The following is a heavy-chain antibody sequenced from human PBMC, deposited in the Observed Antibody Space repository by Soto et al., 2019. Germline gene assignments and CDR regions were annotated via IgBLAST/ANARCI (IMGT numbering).Heavy chain of an antibody. CDR3: ARDRTMFGVAAPFDY. D-gene: IGHD3-3*01. Sequence: QVQLVESGGGVVQPGRSLRLSCAASGFTFSSYAMHWVRQVPGKGLEWLAVISYDGSNKYHADSVRGRFTISRDKSKNTLYLEMNSLRGEDTALYSCARDRTMFGVAAPFDYWGQGTLVTVSS. J-gene: IGHJ4*02. CDR2: ISYDGSNK. V-gene: IGHV3-30-3*01. CDR1: GFTFSSYA.